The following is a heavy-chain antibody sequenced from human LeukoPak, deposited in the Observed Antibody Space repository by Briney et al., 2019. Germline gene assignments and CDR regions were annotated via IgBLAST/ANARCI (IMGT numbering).Heavy chain of an antibody. CDR3: ARGWNYKGPLDF. CDR1: GGSISSGGYY. J-gene: IGHJ4*02. D-gene: IGHD1-7*01. V-gene: IGHV4-30-2*01. Sequence: PSETLSLTCTVSGGSISSGGYYWSWIRQPPGKGLEWIGYIYHSGSTYYNPSLKSRVTISVDRSKNQFSLKLSSVTAADTAVYYCARGWNYKGPLDFWGQGALVTVSS. CDR2: IYHSGST.